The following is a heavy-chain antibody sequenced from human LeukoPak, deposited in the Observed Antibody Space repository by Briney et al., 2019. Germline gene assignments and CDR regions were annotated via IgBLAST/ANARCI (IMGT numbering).Heavy chain of an antibody. V-gene: IGHV3-23*01. Sequence: GGSLRLSCAVSGITLSNYGMTWIRRAPGKGLEWVAGISDSGGGTYYADSVKGRFTISRDNPKNTLYLQMNSLRAEDTAVYFCAKRGVVIRVILVGFHKEAYYFDSWGQGALVTVSS. J-gene: IGHJ4*02. CDR3: AKRGVVIRVILVGFHKEAYYFDS. CDR1: GITLSNYG. CDR2: ISDSGGGT. D-gene: IGHD3-22*01.